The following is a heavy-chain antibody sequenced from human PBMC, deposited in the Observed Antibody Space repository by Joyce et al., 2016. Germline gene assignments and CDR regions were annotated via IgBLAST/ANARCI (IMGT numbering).Heavy chain of an antibody. CDR3: AREPVKTSILEKTGRRKYPHWYFDL. CDR2: INHTGST. Sequence: QVQLQQWGAGLLKPSETLSLTCAVYGGTLSGDYWSWIRQPPGKGLGWIGEINHTGSTNYNPSLKSRVTISLNTSKNQFALKLTSVTAADTAVFYCAREPVKTSILEKTGRRKYPHWYFDLWGRGTLVIVSS. CDR1: GGTLSGDY. V-gene: IGHV4-34*01. J-gene: IGHJ2*01. D-gene: IGHD5-24*01.